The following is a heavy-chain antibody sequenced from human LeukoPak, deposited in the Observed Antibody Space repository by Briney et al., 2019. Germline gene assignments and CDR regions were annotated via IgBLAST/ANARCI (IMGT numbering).Heavy chain of an antibody. CDR3: AKGSYTNGPFDY. V-gene: IGHV3-33*06. J-gene: IGHJ4*02. CDR2: IWYDGSNK. Sequence: GRSLRLSCAASGITFRNYGMQWVRQAPGKGLEWVAVIWYDGSNKYYGDSVKGRFTISRDNSKNMVYLQMNSLRDGDTAVYYCAKGSYTNGPFDYWGQGTLVTVSS. CDR1: GITFRNYG. D-gene: IGHD6-19*01.